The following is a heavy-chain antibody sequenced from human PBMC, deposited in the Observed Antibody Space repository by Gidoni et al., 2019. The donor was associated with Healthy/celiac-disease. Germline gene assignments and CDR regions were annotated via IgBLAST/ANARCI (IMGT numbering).Heavy chain of an antibody. Sequence: VQLVQAGADVKKPGEALTIYCKGSGSRFTSYWIGWVRQMPGKGLELMGILYPGDSDTRYSPSFQGHVPTSADKSSFTVSLQWRSLKAADTAMYYCARHPLLIAVADCPPDSWGQGTLATVSS. J-gene: IGHJ5*01. D-gene: IGHD6-19*01. CDR2: LYPGDSDT. CDR3: ARHPLLIAVADCPPDS. V-gene: IGHV5-51*01. CDR1: GSRFTSYW.